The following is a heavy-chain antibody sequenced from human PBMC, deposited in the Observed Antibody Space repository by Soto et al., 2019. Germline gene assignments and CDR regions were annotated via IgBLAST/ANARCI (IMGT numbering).Heavy chain of an antibody. D-gene: IGHD3-10*01. Sequence: PGGSLRLSCAASGFTFSNYTMHWVRQAPGKGLEWVALISYDEIDKYFADAVKGRFTISRDNSKNTLYLQMDSLRAEDTAVYYCAGRSGSSDYWGGGTLVNV. CDR2: ISYDEIDK. CDR1: GFTFSNYT. V-gene: IGHV3-30*04. CDR3: AGRSGSSDY. J-gene: IGHJ4*02.